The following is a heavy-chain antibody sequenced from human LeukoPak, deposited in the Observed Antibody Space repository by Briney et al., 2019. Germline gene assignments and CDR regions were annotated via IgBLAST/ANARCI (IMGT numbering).Heavy chain of an antibody. Sequence: ASVKVSCKASGYTFTSYGISWVRQAPGQGLEWIGWISAYNGNTNYAQELQGRVTMTTDTSTSTAYMELRSLRSDDTAVYYCARDRRYSSGWLVDYWGQGTLVTVSS. V-gene: IGHV1-18*01. CDR2: ISAYNGNT. CDR1: GYTFTSYG. J-gene: IGHJ4*02. D-gene: IGHD6-19*01. CDR3: ARDRRYSSGWLVDY.